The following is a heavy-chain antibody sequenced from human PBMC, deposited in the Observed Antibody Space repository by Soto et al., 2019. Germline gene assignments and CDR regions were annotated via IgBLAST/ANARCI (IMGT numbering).Heavy chain of an antibody. Sequence: PGGSLRLSCAASGFTFSDYYMSWIRQAPGKGLEWVSYISSSGSTIYYADSVKGRFTISRDNAKNSLYLQMNSLRAEDTAVYYCARDFVVVPTNCFDPWGQGTPVTVSS. CDR2: ISSSGSTI. V-gene: IGHV3-11*01. CDR3: ARDFVVVPTNCFDP. D-gene: IGHD2-2*01. J-gene: IGHJ5*02. CDR1: GFTFSDYY.